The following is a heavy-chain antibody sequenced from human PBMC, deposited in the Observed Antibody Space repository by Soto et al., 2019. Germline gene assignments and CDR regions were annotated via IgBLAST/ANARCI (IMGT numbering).Heavy chain of an antibody. CDR3: AAYFYGSGSSPNY. CDR2: IHPGDSDS. V-gene: IGHV5-51*01. D-gene: IGHD3-10*01. J-gene: IGHJ4*02. Sequence: GESLKISCKGSGYRFTSYWIGWVRQMPGKGLEWMGLIHPGDSDSRYSLSFQGQVTISADKSISTAHLQGSSLKASDTAMYYCAAYFYGSGSSPNYWGQGTLVTVSS. CDR1: GYRFTSYW.